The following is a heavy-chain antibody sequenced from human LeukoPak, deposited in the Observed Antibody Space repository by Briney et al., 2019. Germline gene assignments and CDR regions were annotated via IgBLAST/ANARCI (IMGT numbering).Heavy chain of an antibody. V-gene: IGHV3-21*04. Sequence: GGSLRLSCVASRFSFSSYWMSWVRQAPGKGLEWVSYISGNGIHTAYADSVKGRFAISRDNAKDSQYLQMNSLRAEDTAVYYCATKKDDYFDYWGQGTLVTVSS. CDR1: RFSFSSYW. J-gene: IGHJ4*02. CDR2: ISGNGIHT. CDR3: ATKKDDYFDY.